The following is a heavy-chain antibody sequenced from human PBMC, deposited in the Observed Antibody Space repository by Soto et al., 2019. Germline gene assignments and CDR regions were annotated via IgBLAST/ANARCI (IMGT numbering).Heavy chain of an antibody. CDR2: IIPFIGAP. D-gene: IGHD6-6*01. V-gene: IGHV1-69*18. Sequence: QVQLVQSGAEVKKPGSSVKVSCKASGGTFNTYSFGWLRQAPGQGLQWMGSIIPFIGAPNYAQNFQDRVTITADESMTTAYMELSGPKSEDTAVYFCARGGDSSSLRAFYSYGLDVWGQGTSVTVSS. CDR1: GGTFNTYS. CDR3: ARGGDSSSLRAFYSYGLDV. J-gene: IGHJ6*02.